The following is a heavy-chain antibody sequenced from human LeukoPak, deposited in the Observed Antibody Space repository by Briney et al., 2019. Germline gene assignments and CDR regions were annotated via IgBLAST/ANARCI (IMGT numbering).Heavy chain of an antibody. Sequence: SETLSLTCAVYGGSFSGYYWSWIRQPPGKGLEWIGEIDHSGSTNYNPSLKSRVTISVDTSKNQFSLKLSSVTAADTAVYYCATLTRGYYYGSGSYNYWGQGTLVTVSS. J-gene: IGHJ4*02. V-gene: IGHV4-34*01. CDR3: ATLTRGYYYGSGSYNY. CDR1: GGSFSGYY. D-gene: IGHD3-10*01. CDR2: IDHSGST.